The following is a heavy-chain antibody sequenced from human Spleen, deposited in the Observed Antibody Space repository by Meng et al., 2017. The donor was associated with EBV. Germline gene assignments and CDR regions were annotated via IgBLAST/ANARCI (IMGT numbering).Heavy chain of an antibody. CDR1: GDSISSFYY. Sequence: QLQLRESGPGQVKPPGTLSLTCTVSGDSISSFYYWGWIRQPPGRGLEWIGSVHYTGSTYYSPSLKSRVTVSVDTSKNQFSLRLTSVTAADTAVYYCARPFPSWQSPRLDPFGAWGQGTLVTVSS. J-gene: IGHJ5*02. CDR3: ARPFPSWQSPRLDPFGA. V-gene: IGHV4-39*01. D-gene: IGHD6-19*01. CDR2: VHYTGST.